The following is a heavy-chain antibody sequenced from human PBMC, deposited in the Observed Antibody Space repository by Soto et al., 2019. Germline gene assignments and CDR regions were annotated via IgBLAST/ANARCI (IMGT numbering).Heavy chain of an antibody. CDR2: IYYSGST. J-gene: IGHJ6*02. CDR1: GGSISGYY. Sequence: PSETLSLTCTVSGGSISGYYWSWIRQPPGKGLEWIGYIYYSGSTNYNPSLKSRVTISVDTSKNQFSLKLSSVTAADTAVYYCARERGDYDILTGYYPESYYGMDVWGQGTTVTVSS. CDR3: ARERGDYDILTGYYPESYYGMDV. V-gene: IGHV4-59*01. D-gene: IGHD3-9*01.